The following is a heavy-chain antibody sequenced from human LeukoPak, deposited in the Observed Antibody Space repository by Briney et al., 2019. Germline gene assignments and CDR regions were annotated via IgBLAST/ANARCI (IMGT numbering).Heavy chain of an antibody. CDR3: ARRKRGSYPQGY. CDR1: GGSISSGSHY. Sequence: SETLSLPCTVSGGSISSGSHYWSWIRQPAGKGLGWIGRIYTSGSTSYNPSLKSRVTISVDTSKNQFSLKLSSVAAADTAVYCWARRKRGSYPQGYWCQGTLVTVSS. CDR2: IYTSGST. J-gene: IGHJ4*02. D-gene: IGHD1-26*01. V-gene: IGHV4-61*02.